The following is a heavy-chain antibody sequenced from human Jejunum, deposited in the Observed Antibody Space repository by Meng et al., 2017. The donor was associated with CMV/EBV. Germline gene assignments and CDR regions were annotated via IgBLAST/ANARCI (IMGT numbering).Heavy chain of an antibody. D-gene: IGHD1-1*01. J-gene: IGHJ5*02. Sequence: TVSGDSVSTGSQYWSWIRQSPDKGLELIGYFYSGGSTSYNPSLKSRVTISVDMSKNQFSLNLNSVTAADTAVYYCARVGNWNKWFDPWGQGTLVTVSS. V-gene: IGHV4-61*01. CDR3: ARVGNWNKWFDP. CDR2: FYSGGST. CDR1: GDSVSTGSQY.